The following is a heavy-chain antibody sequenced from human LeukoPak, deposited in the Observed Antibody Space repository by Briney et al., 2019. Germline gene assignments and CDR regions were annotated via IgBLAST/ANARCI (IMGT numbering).Heavy chain of an antibody. CDR2: IRYDGSNK. V-gene: IGHV3-30*02. CDR3: AKMENYESSGPSYFDY. J-gene: IGHJ4*02. D-gene: IGHD3-22*01. Sequence: TGGSLRLSCAASGFTFSSYGMHWVRQAPRKGLEWVAFIRYDGSNKYYADSVKGRFTISRDNSKNTLYLQMNSLSAEDTAVYFCAKMENYESSGPSYFDYWGQGILVTVSS. CDR1: GFTFSSYG.